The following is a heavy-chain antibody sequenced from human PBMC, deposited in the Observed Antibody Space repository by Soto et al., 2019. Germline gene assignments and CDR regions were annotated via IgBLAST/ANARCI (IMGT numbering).Heavy chain of an antibody. D-gene: IGHD6-13*01. CDR3: ARGSIVAAEYGMDV. V-gene: IGHV3-33*01. J-gene: IGHJ6*02. CDR1: GFSFSSYG. CDR2: IWHDGSKK. Sequence: QVRLVESGGGVVQPGRSLRLSCAASGFSFSSYGMHWVRQAPGKGLEWVAVIWHDGSKKYYADSVKGRLIISRDNSKNTLYVQINSLRAKDTAVYFCARGSIVAAEYGMDVWGQGTTVTVS.